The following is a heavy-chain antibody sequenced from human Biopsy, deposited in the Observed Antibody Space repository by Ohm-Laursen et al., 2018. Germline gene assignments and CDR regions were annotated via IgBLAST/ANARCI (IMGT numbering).Heavy chain of an antibody. Sequence: SLRLSCTASGFTFSSYGMTWVRQAPGKGLEWVSSVSVSGGNTYYAASVKGRVTISRDDSKNTVYLQMNSLRAEDTAVYYCARDTRWSPYHMDVWGQGTTVTVSS. CDR1: GFTFSSYG. CDR2: VSVSGGNT. D-gene: IGHD4-23*01. CDR3: ARDTRWSPYHMDV. J-gene: IGHJ6*02. V-gene: IGHV3-23*01.